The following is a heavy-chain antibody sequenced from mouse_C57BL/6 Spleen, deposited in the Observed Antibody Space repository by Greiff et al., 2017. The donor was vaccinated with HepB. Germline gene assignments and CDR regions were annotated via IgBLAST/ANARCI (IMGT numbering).Heavy chain of an antibody. D-gene: IGHD1-1*01. J-gene: IGHJ1*03. V-gene: IGHV1-52*01. CDR1: GYTFTSYW. Sequence: QVQLQQPGAELVRPGSSVKLSCKASGYTFTSYWMHWVKQRPIQGLEWIGNIDPSDSETHYNQKFKDKATLTVDKSSSTAYMQLSSLTSEDSAVYYCARSLITTVVEGYFDVWGTGTTVTVSS. CDR3: ARSLITTVVEGYFDV. CDR2: IDPSDSET.